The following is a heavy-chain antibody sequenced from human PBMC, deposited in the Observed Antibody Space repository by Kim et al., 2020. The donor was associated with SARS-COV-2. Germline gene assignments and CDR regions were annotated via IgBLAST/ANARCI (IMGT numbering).Heavy chain of an antibody. Sequence: RFTISRDNAKNSLYLQMNSLRDEDTAVYYCARDCSGGSCYGRYYYYGMDVWGQGTTVTVSS. CDR3: ARDCSGGSCYGRYYYYGMDV. J-gene: IGHJ6*02. V-gene: IGHV3-48*02. D-gene: IGHD2-15*01.